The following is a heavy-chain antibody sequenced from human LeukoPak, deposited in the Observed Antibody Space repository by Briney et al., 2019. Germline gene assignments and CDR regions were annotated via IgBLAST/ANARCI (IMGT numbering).Heavy chain of an antibody. V-gene: IGHV3-23*01. CDR3: ARATTTVTTLDY. CDR1: GFTLNKYA. Sequence: GGSLRLSCAASGFTLNKYAMNWVRQPTGKGLEWVSSIAGTGGNTYYADSVKGRFTISRDNAKNTLYLQMNSLRAEDTAVYYCARATTTVTTLDYWGQGTLVTVSS. J-gene: IGHJ4*02. D-gene: IGHD4-17*01. CDR2: IAGTGGNT.